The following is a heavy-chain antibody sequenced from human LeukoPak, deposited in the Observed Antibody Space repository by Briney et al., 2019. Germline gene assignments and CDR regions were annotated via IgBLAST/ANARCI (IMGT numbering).Heavy chain of an antibody. CDR3: AREVRYSSSSRWFDP. D-gene: IGHD6-6*01. CDR2: ISTSGTTT. Sequence: GGSLRLSRVASGFTFSTYEMNWVRQAPGQGLEWLSYISTSGTTTHYADSVKGRFTISRDDAQNSLYLQMNSLRAEDTAVYYCAREVRYSSSSRWFDPWGQGTLVTVSS. V-gene: IGHV3-48*03. J-gene: IGHJ5*02. CDR1: GFTFSTYE.